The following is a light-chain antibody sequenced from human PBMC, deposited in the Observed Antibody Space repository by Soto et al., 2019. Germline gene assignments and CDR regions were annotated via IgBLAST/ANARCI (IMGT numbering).Light chain of an antibody. CDR1: QSVSSN. Sequence: MNQSPATLSVSPGEAATLPRRASQSVSSNLAWYQQKPGQAPRLLIYGASTRATGIPARFSGSGSGTDFTLTISSLQPEDFATYHCQQSYSTPWTFGQGTKVDIK. CDR3: QQSYSTPWT. CDR2: GAS. J-gene: IGKJ1*01. V-gene: IGKV3-15*01.